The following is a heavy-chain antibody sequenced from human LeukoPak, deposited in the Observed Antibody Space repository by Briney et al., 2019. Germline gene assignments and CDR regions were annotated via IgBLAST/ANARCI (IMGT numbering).Heavy chain of an antibody. CDR1: GDSVSSNSAA. CDR2: TYYRSKWYN. CDR3: ARDLDCSGGSCYSQDFLFDP. Sequence: SQTLSLTCAISGDSVSSNSAAWNWIRQSPSRGLEWLGRTYYRSKWYNDYAVSVKSRVTINPDTSKNQFSLQLNSVTPEDTAVYYCARDLDCSGGSCYSQDFLFDPWGQGTLVTVSS. J-gene: IGHJ5*02. D-gene: IGHD2-15*01. V-gene: IGHV6-1*01.